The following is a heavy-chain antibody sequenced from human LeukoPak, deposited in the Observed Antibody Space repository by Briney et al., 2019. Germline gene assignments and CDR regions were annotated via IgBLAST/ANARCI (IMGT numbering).Heavy chain of an antibody. J-gene: IGHJ5*02. D-gene: IGHD6-19*01. Sequence: GGSLRLSCAASGFTFDDYAMHWVRQAPGKGLEWVSGISWNSGSIGYADSVKGRFTISRDNAKNSLYLQMNSLRAEDTALYYCAKESGSVAAYNWFDPWGQGTLVTVSS. CDR3: AKESGSVAAYNWFDP. V-gene: IGHV3-9*01. CDR2: ISWNSGSI. CDR1: GFTFDDYA.